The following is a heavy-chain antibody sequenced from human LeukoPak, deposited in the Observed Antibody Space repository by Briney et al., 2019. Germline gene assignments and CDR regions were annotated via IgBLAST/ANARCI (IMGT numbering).Heavy chain of an antibody. V-gene: IGHV1-46*01. CDR3: ARAAGDTYGYRYYSDY. CDR1: GYIFTSYY. Sequence: RASVKVSCKASGYIFTSYYLHWVRQAPGQGLEWMGLINPNGDTNYAQKFQGRVTMTRDTSTSTVYMELSSLRSEDTAVYYCARAAGDTYGYRYYSDYWGQGTLVSDSS. J-gene: IGHJ4*02. D-gene: IGHD5-18*01. CDR2: INPNGDT.